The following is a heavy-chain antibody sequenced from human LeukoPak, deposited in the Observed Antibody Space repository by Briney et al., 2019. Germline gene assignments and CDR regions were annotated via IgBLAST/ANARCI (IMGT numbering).Heavy chain of an antibody. V-gene: IGHV4-4*07. Sequence: SETLSLTCTVSGGSISSYYWSWIRQPAGKGLEWIGRIYTSGSTNYNPSLKSRVTMSVDTSKNQFYLKLSAVTAADTGVYYCARDFGSGYDWYFDLWGRGTLVTVSS. CDR1: GGSISSYY. CDR2: IYTSGST. J-gene: IGHJ2*01. CDR3: ARDFGSGYDWYFDL. D-gene: IGHD3-22*01.